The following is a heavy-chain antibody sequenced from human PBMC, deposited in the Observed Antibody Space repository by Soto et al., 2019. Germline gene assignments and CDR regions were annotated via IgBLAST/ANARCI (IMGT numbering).Heavy chain of an antibody. CDR3: ATVFVFTIREGFDL. Sequence: EVQLLESGGGLVQPGGSLRLSCAASGFTFSSYAMSWVRQAPGKGLEWVSAITGSGDSTYYADSVKGRFTVSRDNSKNTMYVQMNTLRAEGTAVYYCATVFVFTIREGFDLGGLGTLVTVSS. J-gene: IGHJ4*02. D-gene: IGHD3-3*01. CDR2: ITGSGDST. V-gene: IGHV3-23*01. CDR1: GFTFSSYA.